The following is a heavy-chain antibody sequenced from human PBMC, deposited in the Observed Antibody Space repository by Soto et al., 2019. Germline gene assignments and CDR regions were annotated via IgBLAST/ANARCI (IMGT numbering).Heavy chain of an antibody. CDR1: GFTFSIYS. CDR3: ARATGDFWSGYQLDS. J-gene: IGHJ4*02. Sequence: GGSLRLSCAASGFTFSIYSMNWVRQAPGKGLEWVSYIMPGSSHIFYADSVRGRFTLSRDNAKNTLYLQMNSLRADDMAVYYCARATGDFWSGYQLDSWGQGTLVTVSS. CDR2: IMPGSSHI. V-gene: IGHV3-21*05. D-gene: IGHD3-3*01.